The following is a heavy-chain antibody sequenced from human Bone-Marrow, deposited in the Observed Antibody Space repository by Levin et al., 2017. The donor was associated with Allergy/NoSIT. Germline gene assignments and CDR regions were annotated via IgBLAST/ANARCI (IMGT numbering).Heavy chain of an antibody. CDR3: ARDLGSYGSGSYFPTAY. Sequence: GESLKISCAASGFTFSDYYMSWIRQAPGKGLEWVSYISSSGSTIYYADSVKGRFTISRDNAKNSLYLQMNSLRAEDTAVYYCARDLGSYGSGSYFPTAYWGLGTLVTVSS. V-gene: IGHV3-11*01. D-gene: IGHD3-10*01. CDR1: GFTFSDYY. CDR2: ISSSGSTI. J-gene: IGHJ4*02.